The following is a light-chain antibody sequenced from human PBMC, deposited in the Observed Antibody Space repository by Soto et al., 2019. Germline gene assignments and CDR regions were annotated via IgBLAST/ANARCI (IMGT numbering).Light chain of an antibody. CDR3: QQLNSYPAGF. V-gene: IGKV1-9*01. CDR1: QGISSY. CDR2: AAS. Sequence: DIQLTQSPSFLSASVGDRVTITCRASQGISSYLAWYQQKPGKAPKLLIYAASTLQSGVPSRFSGSGSGTEFTLTISSLQPEDFATYYCQQLNSYPAGFFGGGTKVEIK. J-gene: IGKJ4*01.